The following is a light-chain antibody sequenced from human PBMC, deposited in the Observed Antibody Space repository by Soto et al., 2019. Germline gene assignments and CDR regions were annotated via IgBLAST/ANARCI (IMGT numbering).Light chain of an antibody. CDR3: QQSYSTPRT. CDR2: DAS. CDR1: QSISNY. Sequence: DIQMTQSPSSLSASVGDRVTITCRASQSISNYLNWYQQKPGKAPKLLMFDASILQSGVPSRFSGGGSGTDFTLTISSLQPEDFATYYCQQSYSTPRTFGQGTKVEIK. V-gene: IGKV1-39*01. J-gene: IGKJ1*01.